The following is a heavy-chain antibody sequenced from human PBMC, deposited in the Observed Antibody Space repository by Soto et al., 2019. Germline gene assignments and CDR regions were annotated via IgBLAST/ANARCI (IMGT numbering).Heavy chain of an antibody. CDR2: ISYDGSDQ. V-gene: IGHV3-30-3*01. CDR3: ARAHGPTYGYHFED. CDR1: GFTFSTYA. D-gene: IGHD5-18*01. Sequence: GGSLRLSCAASGFTFSTYAMHWVRQAPGKGLEWVALISYDGSDQKSADSVKGRFTISRDNSKSTLYLQMNSLRVEDTDVYYCARAHGPTYGYHFEDWGQGTQVTVSS. J-gene: IGHJ4*02.